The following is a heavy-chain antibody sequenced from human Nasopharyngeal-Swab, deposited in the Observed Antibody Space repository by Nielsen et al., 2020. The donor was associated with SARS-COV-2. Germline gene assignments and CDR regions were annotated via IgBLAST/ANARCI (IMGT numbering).Heavy chain of an antibody. Sequence: SVKVSCKASGGTFSSYAISWVRQAPGQGLEWIGRIIPILGIANYAQKFQGRVTITADKSTSTAYMELSSLRSEDTAVYYCARRPYYYDSSGYASWYFDLWGRGTLVTVSS. D-gene: IGHD3-22*01. CDR3: ARRPYYYDSSGYASWYFDL. CDR1: GGTFSSYA. CDR2: IIPILGIA. V-gene: IGHV1-69*04. J-gene: IGHJ2*01.